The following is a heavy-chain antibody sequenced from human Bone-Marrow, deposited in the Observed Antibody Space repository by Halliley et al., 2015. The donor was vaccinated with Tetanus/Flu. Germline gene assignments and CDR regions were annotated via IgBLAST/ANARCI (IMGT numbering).Heavy chain of an antibody. CDR2: YDGSHE. D-gene: IGHD3-9*01. V-gene: IGHV3-30*03. J-gene: IGHJ6*02. Sequence: YDGSHEKYADSVKGRFTTSRDNFKDTLFLEMDILRLEDTGVYYCARADYDVLTGFYGWLDVWGQGTTVTVSS. CDR3: ARADYDVLTGFYGWLDV.